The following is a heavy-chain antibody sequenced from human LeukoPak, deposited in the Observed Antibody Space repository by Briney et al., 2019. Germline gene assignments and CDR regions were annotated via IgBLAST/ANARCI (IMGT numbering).Heavy chain of an antibody. Sequence: GGSLRLSCAASGFTFSSYGMHWVRQAPGKGLEWVAVISYDGSNKYYADSVKGRFTISRDNSKNTLYLQMNSLRAEDTAVYYCARDGSVYYDSSGLDYWGQGTLVTVSS. CDR2: ISYDGSNK. CDR3: ARDGSVYYDSSGLDY. V-gene: IGHV3-30*03. D-gene: IGHD3-22*01. CDR1: GFTFSSYG. J-gene: IGHJ4*02.